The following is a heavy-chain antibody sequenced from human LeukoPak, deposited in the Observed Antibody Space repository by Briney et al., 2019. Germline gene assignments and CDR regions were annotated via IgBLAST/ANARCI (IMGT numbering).Heavy chain of an antibody. D-gene: IGHD3-22*01. V-gene: IGHV1-69*04. CDR1: GGTFSSYA. J-gene: IGHJ4*02. CDR3: ARGAGGYYYNDY. CDR2: IILILGIA. Sequence: SVKVSCKASGGTFSSYAISWVRQAPGQGLEWMGRIILILGIANYAQKFQGRVTITADKSTSTAYMELSSLRSEDTAVYYCARGAGGYYYNDYWGQGTLVTVSS.